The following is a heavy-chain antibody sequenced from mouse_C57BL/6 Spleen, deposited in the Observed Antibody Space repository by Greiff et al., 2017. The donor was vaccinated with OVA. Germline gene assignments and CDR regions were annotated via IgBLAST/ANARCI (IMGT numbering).Heavy chain of an antibody. Sequence: VMLVESGPGLVQPSQSLSITCTVSGFSLTSYGVHWVRQSPGKGLEWLGVIWSGGSTDYNAAFISRLSISKDNSKSQVFFKMNSLQADDTAIYYCARRDYDYDGGFAYWGQGTLVTVSA. CDR1: GFSLTSYG. D-gene: IGHD2-4*01. V-gene: IGHV2-2*01. CDR3: ARRDYDYDGGFAY. CDR2: IWSGGST. J-gene: IGHJ3*01.